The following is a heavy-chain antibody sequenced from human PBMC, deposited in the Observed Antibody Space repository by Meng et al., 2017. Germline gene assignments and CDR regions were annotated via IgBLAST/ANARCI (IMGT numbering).Heavy chain of an antibody. J-gene: IGHJ3*02. D-gene: IGHD6-19*01. CDR2: IYYSGST. CDR3: AKRIAVAGGGDAFDI. V-gene: IGHV4-59*01. Sequence: GSLRLSCTVSGGSISSYYWSWIRQPPGKGLEWIGYIYYSGSTNYNPSLKSRVTISVDTSKNQFSLKLSSVTAADTAVYYCAKRIAVAGGGDAFDIWGQGTMVTVSS. CDR1: GGSISSYY.